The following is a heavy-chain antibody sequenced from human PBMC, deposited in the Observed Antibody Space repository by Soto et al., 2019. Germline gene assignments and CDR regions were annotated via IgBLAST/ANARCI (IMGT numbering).Heavy chain of an antibody. CDR1: GGSISSGGYY. Sequence: QVQLQESGPGLVKASQTLSLTCTVSGGSISSGGYYWSWIRQHPGKGLEWIGYIYNSGSTYYNPSPXSXLIISADTSKNQCSLKLSSVTAADTAVYYCARDPAPWGQGTLVTVSS. V-gene: IGHV4-31*03. CDR2: IYNSGST. J-gene: IGHJ5*02. CDR3: ARDPAP.